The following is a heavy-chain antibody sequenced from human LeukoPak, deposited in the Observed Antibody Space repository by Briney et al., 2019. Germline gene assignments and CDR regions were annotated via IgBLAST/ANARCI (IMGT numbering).Heavy chain of an antibody. CDR3: ARGARGLIDIVVVPAPRAKAGYYMDV. V-gene: IGHV4-34*01. CDR2: INHSGST. Sequence: SETLSLTCAVYGGSFSGYYWSWIRQPPGKGLEWIGEINHSGSTNYNPSLRSRVTISVDTSKNQFSLKLSSVTAADTAVYYCARGARGLIDIVVVPAPRAKAGYYMDVWGKGTTVTVSS. D-gene: IGHD2-2*01. J-gene: IGHJ6*03. CDR1: GGSFSGYY.